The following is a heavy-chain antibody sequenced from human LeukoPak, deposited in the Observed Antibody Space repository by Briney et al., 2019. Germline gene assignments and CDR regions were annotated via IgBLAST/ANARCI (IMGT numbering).Heavy chain of an antibody. V-gene: IGHV1-69*02. D-gene: IGHD6-13*01. CDR1: GGTFSSYT. J-gene: IGHJ3*02. CDR3: ARAVGYSSSWLDI. CDR2: TIPILGIA. Sequence: SVKVSCKASGGTFSSYTISWVRQAPGQGLEWMGRTIPILGIANYAQKFQGRVTITADKSTSTAYMELSSLRSEDTAVYYCARAVGYSSSWLDIWGQGTMVTVSS.